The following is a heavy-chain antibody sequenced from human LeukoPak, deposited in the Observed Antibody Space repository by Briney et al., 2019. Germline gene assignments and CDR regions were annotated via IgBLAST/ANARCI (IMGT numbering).Heavy chain of an antibody. CDR2: IDWDDDK. CDR1: GFSLSTSGMC. Sequence: SGPALVKPTQTLTLTCTFSGFSLSTSGMCVSWIRQPPGKALEWLARIDWDDDKYYSTSLKTRLTISKDTSKNQVVLRMTNMDPVDTATYYWARIRYYYDSSGYYSDIWGQGTMVTVSS. J-gene: IGHJ3*02. D-gene: IGHD3-22*01. CDR3: ARIRYYYDSSGYYSDI. V-gene: IGHV2-70*11.